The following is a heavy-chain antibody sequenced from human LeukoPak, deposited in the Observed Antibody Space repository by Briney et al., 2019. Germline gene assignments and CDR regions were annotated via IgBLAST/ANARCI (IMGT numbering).Heavy chain of an antibody. Sequence: SETLSLTCTVSGYSISSGYYWGWIRQPPGKGLEWIGSIYHSGSTYYNPSLKSRVTISVDTSKNQFSLKLSSVTAADTAVYYCARVGSGSYGDHMDVWGKGTTVTVSS. CDR1: GYSISSGYY. CDR3: ARVGSGSYGDHMDV. J-gene: IGHJ6*03. CDR2: IYHSGST. D-gene: IGHD1-26*01. V-gene: IGHV4-38-2*02.